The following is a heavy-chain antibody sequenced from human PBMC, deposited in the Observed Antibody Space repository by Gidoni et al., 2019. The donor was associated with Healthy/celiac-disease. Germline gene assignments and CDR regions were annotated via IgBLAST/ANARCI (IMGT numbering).Heavy chain of an antibody. J-gene: IGHJ4*02. CDR1: GVSISSHY. V-gene: IGHV4-59*11. Sequence: QVQLQESGPGLVKPSETLSLTCTVSGVSISSHYWSWIRQPPGKGLEWIGYIYYSGSTTYNPSIKRRVTRSGDTSKNQFSLKLSYVTAADTAVYYCARGDYAPIFDYWGQGTMVTVSS. CDR3: ARGDYAPIFDY. CDR2: IYYSGST. D-gene: IGHD4-17*01.